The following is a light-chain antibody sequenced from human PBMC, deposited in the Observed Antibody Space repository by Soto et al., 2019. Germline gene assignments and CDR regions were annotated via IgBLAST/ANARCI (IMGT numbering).Light chain of an antibody. V-gene: IGKV3-11*01. Sequence: ETVLTQSPATLSLSPGERATLSCRASQRVSSYLSWYQQKPGQAPRLLIYDVSSRTTGIPARFSGSGSGTECTLTISSLEPEDSAVYYCQQRYGCLTVGGGTKVEFE. CDR2: DVS. CDR1: QRVSSY. J-gene: IGKJ4*02. CDR3: QQRYGCLT.